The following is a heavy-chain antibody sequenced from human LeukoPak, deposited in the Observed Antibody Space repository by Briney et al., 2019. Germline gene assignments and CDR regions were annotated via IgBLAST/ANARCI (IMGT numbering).Heavy chain of an antibody. CDR2: INHSEST. V-gene: IGHV4-34*01. CDR3: GRLGGDDGIIHRYDTVCP. CDR1: GCSFSGYY. D-gene: IGHD4-17*01. J-gene: IGHJ5*02. Sequence: SSETLSLTCAVYGCSFSGYYWSWLRQPQGKGRVWFGEINHSESTNYNPPLKSGATTSVDTSKNQYFLMLSSVTAAETAVYYCGRLGGDDGIIHRYDTVCPWGEGTLGTVSS.